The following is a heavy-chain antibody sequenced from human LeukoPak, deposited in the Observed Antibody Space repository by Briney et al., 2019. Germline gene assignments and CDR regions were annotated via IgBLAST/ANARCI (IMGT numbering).Heavy chain of an antibody. D-gene: IGHD1-14*01. Sequence: ASVKVSCKASGGTFSNYGVTWLRQAPGQGLEWVGRITPISATVNYAQEFMDRVTITTSEDATIVYMELTSLRSEDTAMYYCARDPYPLGPQETYFDFWGQGTLVTVSS. CDR3: ARDPYPLGPQETYFDF. J-gene: IGHJ4*02. CDR1: GGTFSNYG. V-gene: IGHV1-69*05. CDR2: ITPISATV.